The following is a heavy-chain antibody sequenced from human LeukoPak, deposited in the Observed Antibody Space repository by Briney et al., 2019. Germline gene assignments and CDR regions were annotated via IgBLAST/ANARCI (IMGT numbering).Heavy chain of an antibody. D-gene: IGHD2-2*01. CDR2: IYYSGIT. CDR3: VRAAAPSSYNWLDP. CDR1: GVSISSYY. Sequence: ASETLSLTCTVSGVSISSYYWSWIRQPPGKGLEWIGYIYYSGITKYNPSLKSRVTMSVDTSKNQFSLKLTSVTAADTAVYYCVRAAAPSSYNWLDPWGQGTLVTVSS. J-gene: IGHJ5*02. V-gene: IGHV4-59*01.